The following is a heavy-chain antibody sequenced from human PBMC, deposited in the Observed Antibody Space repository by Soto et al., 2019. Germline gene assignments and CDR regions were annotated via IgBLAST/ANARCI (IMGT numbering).Heavy chain of an antibody. CDR3: ARHLDGNWFAP. V-gene: IGHV4-39*01. CDR1: GGSISSSRYY. Sequence: NPSETLSLTCTVSGGSISSSRYYWGWIRQPPGKGLEWIGTIYYSGSTYYTPSLKSRVTISVDTSKNQFSLKLSSVTAADTAVYYCARHLDGNWFAPWGQGALVTVSS. CDR2: IYYSGST. J-gene: IGHJ5*02.